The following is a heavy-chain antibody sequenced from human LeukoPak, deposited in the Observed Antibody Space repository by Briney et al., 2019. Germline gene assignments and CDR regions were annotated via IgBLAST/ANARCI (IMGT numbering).Heavy chain of an antibody. J-gene: IGHJ5*02. Sequence: SGTLSLTCAVSGGSISSSNWWSWVRQPPGKGLEWIGEIYHSGSTNYNPSLKSRVTISVDKSKNQFSLKLSSVTAADTAVYYCATYVVVTATNWFDPWGQGTLVTVSS. CDR3: ATYVVVTATNWFDP. CDR1: GGSISSSNW. D-gene: IGHD2-21*02. V-gene: IGHV4-4*02. CDR2: IYHSGST.